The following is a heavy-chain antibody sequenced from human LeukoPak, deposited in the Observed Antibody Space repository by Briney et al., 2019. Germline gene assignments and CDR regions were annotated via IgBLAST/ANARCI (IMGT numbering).Heavy chain of an antibody. CDR2: IYSSGGT. CDR1: GFIVSSNY. CDR3: ARDRLNDFDSTGYDY. J-gene: IGHJ4*02. Sequence: PGGSLRLSCAASGFIVSSNYMSWVRQAPGKGLEWVSVIYSSGGTYYVDSVKGRFTTSRDNSKDTLYLQMNSLRPEDTAVYYCARDRLNDFDSTGYDYWGQGTLVTVSS. D-gene: IGHD3-22*01. V-gene: IGHV3-66*01.